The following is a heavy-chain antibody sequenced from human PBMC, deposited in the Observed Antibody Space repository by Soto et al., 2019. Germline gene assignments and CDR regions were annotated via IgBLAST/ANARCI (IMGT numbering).Heavy chain of an antibody. CDR1: GDTFTSHW. J-gene: IGHJ3*02. V-gene: IGHV5-51*01. Sequence: GESLKISCKGSGDTFTSHWIAWVRQMPGKGLELMGLIYPADSDTRYSPSFEGQVTISVDKSISTAYLQWSFLKASDTAMYYCVRPQAKELGTIRGAFDIWGQGPKVTVSS. CDR3: VRPQAKELGTIRGAFDI. CDR2: IYPADSDT. D-gene: IGHD3-10*01.